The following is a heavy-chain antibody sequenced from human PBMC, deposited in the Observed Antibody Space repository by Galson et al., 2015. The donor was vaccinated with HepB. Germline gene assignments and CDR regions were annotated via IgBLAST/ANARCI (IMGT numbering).Heavy chain of an antibody. Sequence: SLRLSCAASGFTFSDYYMSWIHQAPGKGLEWVSYISSSSSYTNYADSVKGRFTISRDNAKNSLYLQMNSLRAEDTAVYYCARGGFYYYDSSGYPDYWGQGTLVTVSS. J-gene: IGHJ4*02. CDR3: ARGGFYYYDSSGYPDY. V-gene: IGHV3-11*06. CDR2: ISSSSSYT. D-gene: IGHD3-22*01. CDR1: GFTFSDYY.